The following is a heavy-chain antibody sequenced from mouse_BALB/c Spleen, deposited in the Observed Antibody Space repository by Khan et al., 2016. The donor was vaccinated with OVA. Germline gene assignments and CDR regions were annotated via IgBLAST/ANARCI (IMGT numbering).Heavy chain of an antibody. Sequence: QVQLQESGPGLVQPSQSLSITCTVSGFSFTTYGVHWVRQSPGKGLEWLGLIWSGGNTAYNAAFISSLSISTDNSKSHVFFKMTSRQADDTAIYYCARNSYMYDFAYWGQGTLVTVSA. V-gene: IGHV2-4-1*01. CDR2: IWSGGNT. CDR3: ARNSYMYDFAY. D-gene: IGHD2-14*01. J-gene: IGHJ3*01. CDR1: GFSFTTYG.